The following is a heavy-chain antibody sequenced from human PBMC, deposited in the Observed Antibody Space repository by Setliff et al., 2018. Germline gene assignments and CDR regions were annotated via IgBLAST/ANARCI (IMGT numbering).Heavy chain of an antibody. D-gene: IGHD3-9*01. CDR1: GYTFTSYG. Sequence: ASVKVSCKASGYTFTSYGISWVRQAPGQGLEWMGWISAYSGNTGYAQKFRGRVTMTRNTSISTAYMELSSLRSEDTAVYYCARGLKLRYFDWPIDYWGQGTLVTVSS. CDR2: ISAYSGNT. V-gene: IGHV1-8*02. CDR3: ARGLKLRYFDWPIDY. J-gene: IGHJ4*02.